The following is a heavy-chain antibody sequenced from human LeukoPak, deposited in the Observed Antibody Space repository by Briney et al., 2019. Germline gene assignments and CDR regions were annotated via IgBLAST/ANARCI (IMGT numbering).Heavy chain of an antibody. D-gene: IGHD5-18*01. CDR3: ARTLYSPYPPDAFDI. V-gene: IGHV3-74*01. Sequence: PGGSLRLSCAATGFPFRTYWMHWVRQAPGKGLAWVSRINSDGSDTGYADSVRGRFTISRDNTRNTLYVQMNSLRAEDTAVYFCARTLYSPYPPDAFDIWGRGTLVTVSS. J-gene: IGHJ3*02. CDR2: INSDGSDT. CDR1: GFPFRTYW.